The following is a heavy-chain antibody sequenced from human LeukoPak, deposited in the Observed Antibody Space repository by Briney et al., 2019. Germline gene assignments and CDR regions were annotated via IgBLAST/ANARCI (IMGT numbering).Heavy chain of an antibody. Sequence: GESLKISCKASGYIFTTSWIGWVRQMPGKGLEWMGVIYPGDSDIRYRPSFQGQVTISADKSISTAYLQWSSLKASDTAVYYCARRHFTSWSLDSWGQGTLVTVSS. CDR3: ARRHFTSWSLDS. V-gene: IGHV5-51*01. CDR2: IYPGDSDI. J-gene: IGHJ4*02. CDR1: GYIFTTSW. D-gene: IGHD2-2*01.